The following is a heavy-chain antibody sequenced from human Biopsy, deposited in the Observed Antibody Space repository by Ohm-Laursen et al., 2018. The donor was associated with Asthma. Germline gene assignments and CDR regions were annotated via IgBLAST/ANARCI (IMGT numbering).Heavy chain of an antibody. CDR1: SGSGGYMRSGNYY. D-gene: IGHD6-13*01. Sequence: GTLSLTCSLSSGSGGYMRSGNYYWGWIRQPPGKGLEWIGSISYSGTTYYTPSLGSRVTVSADTSKNQFSLKLTSGTAADTAVYYCVRGSSSWHHGPFHYYYGLDVWGQGTTATVSS. V-gene: IGHV4-39*01. J-gene: IGHJ6*02. CDR2: ISYSGTT. CDR3: VRGSSSWHHGPFHYYYGLDV.